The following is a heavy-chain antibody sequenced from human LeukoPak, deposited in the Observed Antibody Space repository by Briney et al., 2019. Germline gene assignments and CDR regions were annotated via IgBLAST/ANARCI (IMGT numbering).Heavy chain of an antibody. CDR2: INHSGST. V-gene: IGHV4-34*01. CDR3: AGSYSSSWYHWFDP. Sequence: SETLSLTCAVYGGSFSGYYWSWIRQPPGKGLEWIGEINHSGSTNYNPSLKSRVTISVDTSKNQFSLKLSSVTAADTAVYYYAGSYSSSWYHWFDPWGQGTLVTVSS. J-gene: IGHJ5*02. D-gene: IGHD6-13*01. CDR1: GGSFSGYY.